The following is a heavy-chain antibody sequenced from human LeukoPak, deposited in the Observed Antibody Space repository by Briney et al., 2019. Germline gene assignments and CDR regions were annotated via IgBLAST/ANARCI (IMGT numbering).Heavy chain of an antibody. CDR1: GFTFCRYW. CDR2: IKQDGSEK. V-gene: IGHV3-7*01. CDR3: ARDRLGTWYYFDS. D-gene: IGHD6-13*01. J-gene: IGHJ4*02. Sequence: GGSLRLSCAASGFTFCRYWMTWVRQAPGKGLEWVAYIKQDGSEKHYVDSVKGGFTISRDNAKNSLYLQMNSLRAEDTAVYDCARDRLGTWYYFDSWGQGSLVTVSS.